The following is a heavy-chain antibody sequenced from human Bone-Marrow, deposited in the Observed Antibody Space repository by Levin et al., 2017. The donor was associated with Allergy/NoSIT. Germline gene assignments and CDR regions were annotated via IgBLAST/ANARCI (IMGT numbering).Heavy chain of an antibody. J-gene: IGHJ2*01. D-gene: IGHD4-11*01. V-gene: IGHV3-15*01. Sequence: GESLKISCAVSGFTFSHNWMSWVRRAPGKGLEWVGRIKSESDGGTTDYAAPVKGRFTISRDESKAMVYLQMNGLTTEDTALYYCTTGYRDRWYFDFWGRGTQVIVSS. CDR3: TTGYRDRWYFDF. CDR2: IKSESDGGTT. CDR1: GFTFSHNW.